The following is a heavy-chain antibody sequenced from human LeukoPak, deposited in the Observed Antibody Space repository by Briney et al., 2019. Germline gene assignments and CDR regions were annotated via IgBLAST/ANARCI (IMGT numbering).Heavy chain of an antibody. J-gene: IGHJ3*02. V-gene: IGHV3-30*02. Sequence: GGSLRLSCAASGFTFSSYGMHWVRQAPGKGLEWVAFIRYDGSNKYYADSVKGRFTISRDNSKNTLYLQMNSLKTEDTAVYYCTTGGGRGGSAFDIWGQGTMVTVSS. CDR3: TTGGGRGGSAFDI. CDR1: GFTFSSYG. CDR2: IRYDGSNK. D-gene: IGHD2-15*01.